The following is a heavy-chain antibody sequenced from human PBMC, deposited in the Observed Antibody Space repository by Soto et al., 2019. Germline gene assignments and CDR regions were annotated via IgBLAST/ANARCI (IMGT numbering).Heavy chain of an antibody. V-gene: IGHV1-18*01. CDR2: ISGYNGKT. CDR1: GYTFSMSG. Sequence: QVQLVQSGAEVKKPGASVKVSCKSSGYTFSMSGISWVRQAPGQGLEWMGWISGYNGKTNYEQKFQDRVTRTTDTSTNMAYMELRTLRSDDTAVYYCARAGPRPYYYYGMDVWGQGTTVTVSS. J-gene: IGHJ6*02. CDR3: ARAGPRPYYYYGMDV.